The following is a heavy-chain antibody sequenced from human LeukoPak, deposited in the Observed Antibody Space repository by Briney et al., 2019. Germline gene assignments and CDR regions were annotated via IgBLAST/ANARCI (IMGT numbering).Heavy chain of an antibody. J-gene: IGHJ6*03. CDR2: ISAYNGNT. CDR1: GYTFTSYG. D-gene: IGHD5-24*01. V-gene: IGHV1-18*01. CDR3: ARGLDGYNPDPYYYYYYMDV. Sequence: ASVKVSCKASGYTFTSYGISWVRQAPGQGLEWMGWISAYNGNTNYAQKLQGRVTMTTDTSTSTAYMELSSLRSEDTAVYYCARGLDGYNPDPYYYYYYMDVWGKGTTVTVSS.